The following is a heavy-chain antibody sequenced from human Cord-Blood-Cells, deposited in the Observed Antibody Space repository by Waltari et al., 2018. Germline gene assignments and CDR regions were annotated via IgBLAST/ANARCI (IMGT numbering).Heavy chain of an antibody. CDR3: AKDSDWNSRGPLDY. Sequence: EVQLLESGGGLVQPGGSLRLSCAASGFTFSSYAMSWFRQAPGKGLEWVSAISGSGGSTYYADSVKGRFTISRDNSKNTLYLQMNSLRAEDTAVYYCAKDSDWNSRGPLDYWGQGTLVTVSS. V-gene: IGHV3-23*01. D-gene: IGHD1-7*01. J-gene: IGHJ4*02. CDR2: ISGSGGST. CDR1: GFTFSSYA.